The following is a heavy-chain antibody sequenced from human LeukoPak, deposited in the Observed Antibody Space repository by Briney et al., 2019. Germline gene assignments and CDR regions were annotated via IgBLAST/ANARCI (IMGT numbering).Heavy chain of an antibody. CDR2: INHSGSA. Sequence: SETLSLTCAVYGGSFSGYYWSWIRQPPGKGLEWIGEINHSGSANYNPSLKSRVTISVDMSKNQFSLKLSSVTAADTAVYYCASFNSNYYDSSGYQIEYFQHWGQGTLVTVSS. J-gene: IGHJ1*01. CDR3: ASFNSNYYDSSGYQIEYFQH. D-gene: IGHD3-22*01. CDR1: GGSFSGYY. V-gene: IGHV4-34*01.